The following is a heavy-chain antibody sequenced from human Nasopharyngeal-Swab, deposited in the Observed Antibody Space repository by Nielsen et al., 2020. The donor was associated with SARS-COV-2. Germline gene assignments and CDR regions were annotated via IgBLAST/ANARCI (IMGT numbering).Heavy chain of an antibody. CDR2: IYYSGST. CDR1: GGSIGTYY. CDR3: ARGFDY. V-gene: IGHV4-59*08. Sequence: SETLSLTCTVSGGSIGTYYRSWIRQPPGKGLEWIGYIYYSGSTNYNPSLKSRVTISVDTSKNQFSLKLSSVTAADTAVYYCARGFDYWGQGTLVTVSS. J-gene: IGHJ4*02.